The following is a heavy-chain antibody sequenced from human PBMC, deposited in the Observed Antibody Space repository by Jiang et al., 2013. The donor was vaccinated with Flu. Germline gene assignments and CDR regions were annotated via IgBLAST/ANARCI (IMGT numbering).Heavy chain of an antibody. D-gene: IGHD5-18*01. CDR1: GGSISSYY. Sequence: KPSETLSLTCTVSGGSISSYYWSWIRQPPGKGLEWIGYIYYSGSTNYNPSLKSRVTISVDTSKNQFSLKLSSVTAADTAVYYCARGADTAMVSVDYWGQGTLVTVSS. V-gene: IGHV4-59*01. CDR3: ARGADTAMVSVDY. CDR2: IYYSGST. J-gene: IGHJ4*02.